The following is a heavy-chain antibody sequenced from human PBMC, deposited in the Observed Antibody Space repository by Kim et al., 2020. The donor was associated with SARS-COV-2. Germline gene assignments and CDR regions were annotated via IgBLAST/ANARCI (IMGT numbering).Heavy chain of an antibody. CDR3: ARATRLPIVVVVAATLGMDV. CDR1: GGSVSSGSYY. Sequence: SETLSLTCTVSGGSVSSGSYYWSWIRQPPGKGLEWIGYIYYSGSTNYNPSLKSRVTISVDTSKNQFSLKLSSVTAADTAVYYCARATRLPIVVVVAATLGMDVWGQGTTVTVSS. CDR2: IYYSGST. J-gene: IGHJ6*02. V-gene: IGHV4-61*01. D-gene: IGHD2-15*01.